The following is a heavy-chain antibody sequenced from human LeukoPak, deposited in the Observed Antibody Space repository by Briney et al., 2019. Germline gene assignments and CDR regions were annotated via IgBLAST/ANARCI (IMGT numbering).Heavy chain of an antibody. CDR1: GGSISSGGYY. Sequence: SQTLSLTCSVSGGSISSGGYYWSWIRQHPGKGLEWIGYIYYSGSAYYNPSLKSRVTMSVDTSKNQFSLKLNTVTAADTAVYYCARGKYYFDYWGQGTLVTVSS. V-gene: IGHV4-31*03. CDR2: IYYSGSA. CDR3: ARGKYYFDY. J-gene: IGHJ4*02.